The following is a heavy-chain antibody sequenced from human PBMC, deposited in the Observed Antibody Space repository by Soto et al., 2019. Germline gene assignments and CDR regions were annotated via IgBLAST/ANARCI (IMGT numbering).Heavy chain of an antibody. CDR2: ISAFNGNT. J-gene: IGHJ6*03. V-gene: IGHV1-18*01. D-gene: IGHD6-19*01. Sequence: QDPLLQSGAEVKKPGASVTVSCKASGYSFTNYGITWVRQAPGQGLEWMGWISAFNGNTHYAQKLQGRVTMTTGASTSTAYMQLRSLRSDDTAVYYCARDRGVAPPVAGNTHYYYDMDVWGKGTTVTVSS. CDR3: ARDRGVAPPVAGNTHYYYDMDV. CDR1: GYSFTNYG.